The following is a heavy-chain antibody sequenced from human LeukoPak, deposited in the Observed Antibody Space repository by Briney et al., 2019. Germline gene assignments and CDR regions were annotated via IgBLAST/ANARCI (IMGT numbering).Heavy chain of an antibody. CDR1: GGSISNYY. D-gene: IGHD1-1*01. CDR3: ARSLDYYYYGMDV. J-gene: IGHJ6*02. V-gene: IGHV4-59*12. Sequence: SETLSLTCTVSGGSISNYYWSWIRQSPGKGLEWIGYIYYTGNTNYNPSLESRVIISVDTSKNQFSLKLSSVTAADTAVYYCARSLDYYYYGMDVWGQGTTVTVSS. CDR2: IYYTGNT.